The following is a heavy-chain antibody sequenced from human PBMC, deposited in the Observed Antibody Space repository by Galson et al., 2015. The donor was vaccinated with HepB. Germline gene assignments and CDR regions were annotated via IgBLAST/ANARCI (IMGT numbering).Heavy chain of an antibody. CDR2: INWDDDK. V-gene: IGHV2-70*11. CDR3: ARMYYYGSSGPTGLDY. D-gene: IGHD3-22*01. Sequence: PALVKPTQTLTLTCTFSGFSLSTSGMCVSWIRQPPGKALEWLARINWDDDKYYSTSLKTRLTISKDTSKNQVVLTMTNMDPVDTATYYCARMYYYGSSGPTGLDYWGQGTLVTVSS. CDR1: GFSLSTSGMC. J-gene: IGHJ4*02.